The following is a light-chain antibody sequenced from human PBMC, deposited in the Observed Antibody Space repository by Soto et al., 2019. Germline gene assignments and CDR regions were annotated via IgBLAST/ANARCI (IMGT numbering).Light chain of an antibody. V-gene: IGLV2-14*01. J-gene: IGLJ2*01. CDR2: DVT. Sequence: QSALTQPASVSGSPGQSITISCTGTSSDVGAYHFVSWYQHYPAKAPKLVTFDVTHRPPGISDRFSGSKSANTASLTISGRQAEDEAFYYCSSYTTRSTLVFGGGTQLTVL. CDR1: SSDVGAYHF. CDR3: SSYTTRSTLV.